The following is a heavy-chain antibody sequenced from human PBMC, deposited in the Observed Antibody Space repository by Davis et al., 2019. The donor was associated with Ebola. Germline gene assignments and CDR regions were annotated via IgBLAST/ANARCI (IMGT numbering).Heavy chain of an antibody. CDR3: AASVRAVAGDY. Sequence: ASVKVSCKTSGYTFNTKYMNWVRQTPRQGLEWMGVIDPTDGSTTYAHKFQGRVTMTRDTSTSTVYMELSSLRSEDTAVYYCAASVRAVAGDYWGQGTLVTVSS. D-gene: IGHD6-19*01. CDR2: IDPTDGST. CDR1: GYTFNTKY. J-gene: IGHJ4*02. V-gene: IGHV1-46*02.